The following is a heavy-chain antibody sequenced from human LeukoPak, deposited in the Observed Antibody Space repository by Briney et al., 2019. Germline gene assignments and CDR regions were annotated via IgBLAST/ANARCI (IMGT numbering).Heavy chain of an antibody. CDR1: GVSFSGYY. CDR2: INHSGNT. J-gene: IGHJ5*02. D-gene: IGHD2-2*01. CDR3: VRGVGKYQLRGFDP. V-gene: IGHV4-34*01. Sequence: PSETLSLTCAVYGVSFSGYYWSWIRQPPGKGLEWSGEINHSGNTNYNPSLKIRVTISVDTSKNQFSLKLSSVTAADTAVYYCVRGVGKYQLRGFDPWGQGTLVTVSS.